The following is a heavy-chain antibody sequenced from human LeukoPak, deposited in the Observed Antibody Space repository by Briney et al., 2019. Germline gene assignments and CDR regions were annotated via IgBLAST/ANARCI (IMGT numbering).Heavy chain of an antibody. D-gene: IGHD6-19*01. CDR2: ISGSGGST. J-gene: IGHJ4*02. V-gene: IGHV3-23*01. CDR1: GFTFSSYA. CDR3: AKVYSIAVAGTDLYYFDY. Sequence: GGSLRLSCAASGFTFSSYAMNWVRQAPGKGLEWVSAISGSGGSTYYADSVKGRFAISRDNSKNTLYLQMNSLTAEDTAAYYCAKVYSIAVAGTDLYYFDYWGQGTLVTVSS.